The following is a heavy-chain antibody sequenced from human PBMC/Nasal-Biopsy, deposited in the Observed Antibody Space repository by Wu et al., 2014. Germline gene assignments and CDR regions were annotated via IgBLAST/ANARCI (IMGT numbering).Heavy chain of an antibody. CDR1: EFTFNNYA. V-gene: IGHV3-23*01. CDR2: IGRGGDHI. Sequence: LSCVGSEFTFNNYAMSWVRQAPGKGLEWVSSIGRGGDHIYYADSVKGRFTIFRDNSKKTVYLQMNALRAEDTAVYFCATDTVVFETMGMAYGAFDVWGQGTVVTVSS. CDR3: ATDTVVFETMGMAYGAFDV. D-gene: IGHD3-10*01. J-gene: IGHJ3*01.